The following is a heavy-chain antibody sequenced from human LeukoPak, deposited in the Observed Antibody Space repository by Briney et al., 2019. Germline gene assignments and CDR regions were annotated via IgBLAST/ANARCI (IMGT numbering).Heavy chain of an antibody. Sequence: GGSLRLSCAASGFTFSNSWMSWVRQAPGKGLEWVATIKPDGSAQYYVDSVKGRFTISRDNAKNSLFLQINSLRAEDTAVYYCAREGVPDAFDIWGQGTMVTVSS. CDR3: AREGVPDAFDI. CDR2: IKPDGSAQ. J-gene: IGHJ3*02. V-gene: IGHV3-7*01. D-gene: IGHD2-8*01. CDR1: GFTFSNSW.